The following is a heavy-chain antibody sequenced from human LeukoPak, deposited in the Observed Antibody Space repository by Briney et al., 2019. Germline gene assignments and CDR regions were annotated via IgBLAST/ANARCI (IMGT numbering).Heavy chain of an antibody. D-gene: IGHD3-10*01. Sequence: GGSLRLSCAASGFTVSSKYMSWVRQTPGKGLQWVALIYSSGDAYTPDSVKGRFTISRDDTENTLYLQMDSLRAEDTAVYYCATGYYFGSGSYGYLDYWGQGTLVTVSS. CDR2: IYSSGDA. V-gene: IGHV3-53*01. J-gene: IGHJ4*02. CDR3: ATGYYFGSGSYGYLDY. CDR1: GFTVSSKY.